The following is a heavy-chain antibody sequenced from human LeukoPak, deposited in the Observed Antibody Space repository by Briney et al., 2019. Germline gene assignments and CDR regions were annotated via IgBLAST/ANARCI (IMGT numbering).Heavy chain of an antibody. CDR2: IYYSGST. D-gene: IGHD3-3*01. V-gene: IGHV4-59*12. J-gene: IGHJ4*02. Sequence: SETLSLTCTVSGGSISSYYWSWIRQPPGKGLEWIGYIYYSGSTNYNPSLKSRVTISVDTSKNQFSLKLSSVTAADTAVYYCARDRDFWSGSYYFDYWGQGTLVTVSS. CDR1: GGSISSYY. CDR3: ARDRDFWSGSYYFDY.